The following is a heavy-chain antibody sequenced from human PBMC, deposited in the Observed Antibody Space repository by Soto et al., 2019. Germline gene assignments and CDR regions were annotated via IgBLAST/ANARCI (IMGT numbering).Heavy chain of an antibody. D-gene: IGHD2-2*01. Sequence: SVKVSCKASGYTFTSYGISLVRQAPGQWLEFMGWISAYNGNTNYAQKLQGRVTMTTDTSTSTAYMELRSLRSDDTAVYYCARDGRYCSSTSCYSHYYGMDVWGQGTTVTVSS. CDR1: GYTFTSYG. J-gene: IGHJ6*02. V-gene: IGHV1-18*01. CDR3: ARDGRYCSSTSCYSHYYGMDV. CDR2: ISAYNGNT.